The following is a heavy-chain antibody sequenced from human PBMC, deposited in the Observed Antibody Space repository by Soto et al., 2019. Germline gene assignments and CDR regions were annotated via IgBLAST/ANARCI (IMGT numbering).Heavy chain of an antibody. V-gene: IGHV4-59*08. J-gene: IGHJ3*02. CDR1: GGSIRNNY. Sequence: SETLSLTCSVSGGSIRNNYWSWIRQHPGKGLEWIGYIYYTGSTNYKPSLKSRVTISLDTSKNQFSLKLNSVTAADTAIYYCARRHFDILTSYYYAFDIWGQGTMVTVSS. CDR2: IYYTGST. CDR3: ARRHFDILTSYYYAFDI. D-gene: IGHD3-9*01.